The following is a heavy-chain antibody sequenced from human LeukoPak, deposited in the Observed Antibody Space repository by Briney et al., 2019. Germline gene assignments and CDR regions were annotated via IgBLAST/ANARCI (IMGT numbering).Heavy chain of an antibody. CDR2: IYYSGST. Sequence: SETLSLTCTVSGGSISSSSYYWGWIRQPPGKGLEWIGSIYYSGSTYYNPSLKSRVTISVGTSKNQFSLKLSSVTAADTAVYYCARDADYGDYCDPWGQGTLVTVSS. CDR3: ARDADYGDYCDP. V-gene: IGHV4-39*07. J-gene: IGHJ5*02. CDR1: GGSISSSSYY. D-gene: IGHD4-17*01.